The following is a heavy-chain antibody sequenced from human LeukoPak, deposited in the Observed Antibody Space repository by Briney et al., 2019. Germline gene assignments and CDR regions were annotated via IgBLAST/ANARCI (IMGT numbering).Heavy chain of an antibody. Sequence: GGSLRLSCAASGFTFNTYDMNWVRQAPGKGLEWVSSISGSGGTTYSADSVKGRFTISRDNTKNTLYLQMNSLRADDTAVCYCAKASRRHCGSTVCYTLDYWGQGTLVTVSS. CDR1: GFTFNTYD. D-gene: IGHD2-2*02. CDR3: AKASRRHCGSTVCYTLDY. V-gene: IGHV3-23*01. J-gene: IGHJ4*02. CDR2: ISGSGGTT.